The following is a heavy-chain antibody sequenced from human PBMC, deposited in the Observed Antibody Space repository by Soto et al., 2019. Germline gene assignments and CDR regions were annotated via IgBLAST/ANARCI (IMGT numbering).Heavy chain of an antibody. CDR1: GGSISSYY. CDR2: IYYSGST. CDR3: AGSIAAFDKNSSSGMDS. Sequence: SETLSLTCTVSGGSISSYYWSWIRQPPGKGLEWIGYIYYSGSTNYNPSLKSRVTISVDTSKNQFSLKLSSVTAADTAVYYCAGSIAAFDKNSSSGMDSRA. D-gene: IGHD6-13*01. J-gene: IGHJ6*02. V-gene: IGHV4-59*01.